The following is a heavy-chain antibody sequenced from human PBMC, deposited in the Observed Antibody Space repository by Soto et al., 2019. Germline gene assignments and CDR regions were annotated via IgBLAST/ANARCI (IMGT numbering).Heavy chain of an antibody. D-gene: IGHD3-22*01. CDR2: IIPILGIA. CDR1: GGTFSSYT. Sequence: QVQLVQSGAEVKKPGSSVKVSCKASGGTFSSYTISWVRQAPGQGLEWMGRIIPILGIANYAQKFQGRVTITADKSTSTAYMELSSLRSEDTAVYYCARDLYYYDSSGYYYGLSYWGQGTLVTVSS. J-gene: IGHJ4*02. V-gene: IGHV1-69*08. CDR3: ARDLYYYDSSGYYYGLSY.